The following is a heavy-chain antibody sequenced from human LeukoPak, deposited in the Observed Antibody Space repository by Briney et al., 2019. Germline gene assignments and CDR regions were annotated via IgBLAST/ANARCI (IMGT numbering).Heavy chain of an antibody. CDR2: IYYSGYT. J-gene: IGHJ5*02. D-gene: IGHD6-19*01. CDR1: GGSINSYY. V-gene: IGHV4-59*01. CDR3: ASSKTNGDSSGWYAWFDP. Sequence: SETLSLTCTVSGGSINSYYWSWIRQPPGKGLEWIGYIYYSGYTNYNPSLKSRVTISVDTSKNQFSLKLSSVTAADTAVYYCASSKTNGDSSGWYAWFDPWGQETPVTVSS.